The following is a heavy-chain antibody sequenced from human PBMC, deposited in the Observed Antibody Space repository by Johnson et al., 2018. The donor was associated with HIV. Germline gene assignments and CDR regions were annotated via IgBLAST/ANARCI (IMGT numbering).Heavy chain of an antibody. J-gene: IGHJ3*02. CDR3: ARVTMIVVVMQAFDI. CDR1: GFTFDDYG. CDR2: INWNGGST. V-gene: IGHV3-20*04. D-gene: IGHD3-22*01. Sequence: MLLVESGGSVVRPGGSLRLSCAASGFTFDDYGMSWVRQGSGKGLEWVSGINWNGGSTGYADSVKGRFTISRDNSKNTLYLQMNSLRAEDTAVYYCARVTMIVVVMQAFDIWGQGTMVTVSS.